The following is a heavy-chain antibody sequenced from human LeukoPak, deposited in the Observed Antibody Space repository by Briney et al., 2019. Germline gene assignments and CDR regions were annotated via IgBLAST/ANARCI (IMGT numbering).Heavy chain of an antibody. CDR3: ARGGANRFDY. D-gene: IGHD3-16*01. CDR1: GFPFSGYW. Sequence: GGSLRLSCAASGFPFSGYWMTWVRQASGRGLEWVATIKEDGSEAYFGDSVKGRFAISRDNAKNSLYLQMNSLRGEDTAVYYCARGGANRFDYWGQGTLVTVSS. V-gene: IGHV3-7*04. CDR2: IKEDGSEA. J-gene: IGHJ4*02.